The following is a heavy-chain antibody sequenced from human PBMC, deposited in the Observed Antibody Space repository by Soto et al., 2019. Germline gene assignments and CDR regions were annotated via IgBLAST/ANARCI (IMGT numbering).Heavy chain of an antibody. CDR2: IQSGGTT. CDR1: GFTVSSKY. CDR3: ARDGNRGYDMDV. Sequence: GGSLRLSCAASGFTVSSKYMTWVRQAPGKGLEWVSLIQSGGTTYYADSVKGRFTISRDNAKNALFLQMNSLRDEDTAVYYCARDGNRGYDMDVWGQGTTVTVSS. V-gene: IGHV3-66*01. J-gene: IGHJ6*02.